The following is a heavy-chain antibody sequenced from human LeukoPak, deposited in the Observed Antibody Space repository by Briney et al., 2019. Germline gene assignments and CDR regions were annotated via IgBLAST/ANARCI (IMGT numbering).Heavy chain of an antibody. CDR3: ARNRDGYNSFDY. Sequence: PSETLSLTCTVSGGSLSSGGYYWSWIRQHPGKGLEWIGYIYYSGSSYYNPSLRSRVTISVDTSKNHFSLKLSSVTAADTAVYYCARNRDGYNSFDYRGQGTLVTVSS. J-gene: IGHJ4*02. V-gene: IGHV4-31*03. D-gene: IGHD5-24*01. CDR2: IYYSGSS. CDR1: GGSLSSGGYY.